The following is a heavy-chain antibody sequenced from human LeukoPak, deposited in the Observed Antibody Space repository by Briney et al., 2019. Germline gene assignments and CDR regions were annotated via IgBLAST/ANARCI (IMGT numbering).Heavy chain of an antibody. D-gene: IGHD1-26*01. V-gene: IGHV4-39*02. CDR2: IYYSGST. J-gene: IGHJ3*02. Sequence: PSETLSLTCTVPGGSISRSSYYWGWIRQPPGKGLEWIGSIYYSGSTYYNPSLKSRVTISVDTSKNQFSLKLSSVTAADTALYYCAIDYSGSYSKRAFDIWGQGTMVTVSS. CDR1: GGSISRSSYY. CDR3: AIDYSGSYSKRAFDI.